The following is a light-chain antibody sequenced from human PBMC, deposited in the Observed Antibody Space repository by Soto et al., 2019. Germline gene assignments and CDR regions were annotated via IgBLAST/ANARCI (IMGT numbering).Light chain of an antibody. CDR2: GAS. J-gene: IGKJ4*01. CDR1: QSVSSSF. CDR3: HQYGSSVT. V-gene: IGKV3-20*01. Sequence: EIVLTQSPGTLSLSPGERATLSCRASQSVSSSFLAWYQQKPGQAPRLLIYGASSRATGIPDRFSGSGSGTDFTLTIRRLEPEDFALYYCHQYGSSVTFGGGTKVEIK.